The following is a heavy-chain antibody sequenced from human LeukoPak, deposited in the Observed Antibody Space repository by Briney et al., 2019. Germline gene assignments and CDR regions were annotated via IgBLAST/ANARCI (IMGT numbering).Heavy chain of an antibody. D-gene: IGHD3-3*01. V-gene: IGHV4-59*08. CDR2: IYYSGST. J-gene: IGHJ4*02. Sequence: NSGGSLRLSCAASGFTFSSYAMSWVRQPPGKGLEWIGYIYYSGSTNYNPSLKSRVTISVDTSKNQFSLKLSSVTAADTAVYYCARHAYYDFWSGYFYYFDYWGQGTLVTVSS. CDR3: ARHAYYDFWSGYFYYFDY. CDR1: GFTFSSYA.